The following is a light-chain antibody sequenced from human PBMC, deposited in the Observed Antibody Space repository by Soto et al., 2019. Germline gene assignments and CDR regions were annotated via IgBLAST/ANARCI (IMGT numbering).Light chain of an antibody. CDR1: SSDVGNYKY. CDR2: EVS. CDR3: FSYTSSGTYV. J-gene: IGLJ1*01. V-gene: IGLV2-14*01. Sequence: QSALTQPASVSGSPGQSITISCTGASSDVGNYKYVSWYQQHPGKAPKLMIYEVSSRPSGVSNRFSGSKSGNTASLTISGLQAEDESDYYCFSYTSSGTYVFGTGTNVTVL.